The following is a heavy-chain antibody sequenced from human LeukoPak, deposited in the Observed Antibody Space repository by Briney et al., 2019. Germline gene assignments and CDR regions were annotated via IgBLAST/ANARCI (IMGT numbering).Heavy chain of an antibody. CDR2: IYHSGST. CDR3: ARCDYGDYPGGCFFDI. Sequence: PSGTLSLTCAVSGGSISSSNWWSWVRPPPGKGLEWIGEIYHSGSTNYNPSLKSRVTISVDKSKNQFSLKLSSVTAADTAVYYCARCDYGDYPGGCFFDIWGQGTIVTVSS. D-gene: IGHD4-17*01. J-gene: IGHJ3*02. V-gene: IGHV4-4*02. CDR1: GGSISSSNW.